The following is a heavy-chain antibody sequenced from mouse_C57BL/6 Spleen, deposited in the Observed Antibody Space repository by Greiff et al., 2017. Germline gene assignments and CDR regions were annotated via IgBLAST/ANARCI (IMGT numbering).Heavy chain of an antibody. J-gene: IGHJ2*01. Sequence: EVQGVESGGGLVKPGGSLKLSCAASGFTFSSYAMSWVRQTPEKRLEWVATISDGGSYTYYPDNVKGRFTISRDNAKNNLYLQMSHLKSEDTAMYYCARDRVITYFDYWGQGTTLTVSS. CDR3: ARDRVITYFDY. CDR1: GFTFSSYA. D-gene: IGHD1-1*01. CDR2: ISDGGSYT. V-gene: IGHV5-4*01.